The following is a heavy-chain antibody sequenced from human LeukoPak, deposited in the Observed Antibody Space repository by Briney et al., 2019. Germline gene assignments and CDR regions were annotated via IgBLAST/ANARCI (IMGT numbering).Heavy chain of an antibody. Sequence: GGSLRLSCVASGFNFSNYAIHWVRQAPGKGLEFVSAISRSGGDTSYGNFVKGRFSISRDNIRNTVDLQMGALRPEDSGMYYCARIPEYWGQGTLVTVSS. J-gene: IGHJ4*02. CDR1: GFNFSNYA. D-gene: IGHD2-21*01. CDR3: ARIPEY. V-gene: IGHV3-64*01. CDR2: ISRSGGDT.